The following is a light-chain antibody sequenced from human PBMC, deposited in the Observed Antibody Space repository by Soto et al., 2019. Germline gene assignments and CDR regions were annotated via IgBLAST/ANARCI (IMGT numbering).Light chain of an antibody. V-gene: IGLV2-14*01. CDR1: SSDVGGYNY. J-gene: IGLJ1*01. CDR2: DVS. Sequence: QSALTQPASVSGTPGQSIAISCTGTSSDVGGYNYVSWYQQHPGKAPKLIIYDVSNRPSGASSLCSGLTSGTAALLTISGRWAEAEDDYYGSSYTSSSLYVFGVGTKVTVL. CDR3: SSYTSSSLYV.